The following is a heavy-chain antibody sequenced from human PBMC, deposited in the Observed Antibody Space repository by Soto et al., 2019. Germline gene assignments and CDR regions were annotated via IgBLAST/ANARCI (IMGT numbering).Heavy chain of an antibody. D-gene: IGHD1-1*01. CDR2: ISYDGSNK. CDR1: GFTFSSYA. J-gene: IGHJ6*02. CDR3: ARDRLRYNWNDFPYYSYGMGV. V-gene: IGHV3-30-3*01. Sequence: QVQLVESGGGVVQPGRSLRLSCAASGFTFSSYAMHWVRQAPGKGLEWVAVISYDGSNKYYADSVKGRFTISRDNSKNTLYLQMSSLGAEDTAVYYCARDRLRYNWNDFPYYSYGMGVWGQGTTVTVSS.